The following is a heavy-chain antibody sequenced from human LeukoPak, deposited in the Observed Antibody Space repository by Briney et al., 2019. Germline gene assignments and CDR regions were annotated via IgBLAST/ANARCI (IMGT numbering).Heavy chain of an antibody. CDR2: ISYDGSNK. V-gene: IGHV3-30-3*01. J-gene: IGHJ4*02. CDR1: RFTFSSYA. Sequence: PGRSLRLSCAASRFTFSSYAMHWVRQAPGKGLEWVAVISYDGSNKYYADSVKGRFTISRDNSKNTLYLQMNSLRAEDTAVYYCATVSTTLVVVTAIVDYWGQGTLVTVSS. D-gene: IGHD2-21*02. CDR3: ATVSTTLVVVTAIVDY.